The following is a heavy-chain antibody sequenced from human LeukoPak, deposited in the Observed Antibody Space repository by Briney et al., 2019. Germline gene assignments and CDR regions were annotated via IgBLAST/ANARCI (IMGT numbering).Heavy chain of an antibody. CDR3: ARDVWFGDHLRGSLDY. CDR1: GFTFSSYS. J-gene: IGHJ4*02. CDR2: ISSGSSYI. Sequence: GRSLTPSRAASGFTFSSYSMNWVSQAPGKWLEWVSSISSGSSYIYYADSVKGRFTISKDNAKNSLYLQMNSLRAEDTAVYYCARDVWFGDHLRGSLDYWGQGTLVTVSS. V-gene: IGHV3-21*01. D-gene: IGHD3-10*01.